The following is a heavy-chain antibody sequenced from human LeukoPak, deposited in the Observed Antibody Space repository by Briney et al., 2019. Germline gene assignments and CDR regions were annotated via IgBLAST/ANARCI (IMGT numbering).Heavy chain of an antibody. CDR1: GGSISSYY. CDR2: IYYSGST. J-gene: IGHJ4*02. V-gene: IGHV4-59*06. CDR3: ARLNTVALGLDY. D-gene: IGHD4-23*01. Sequence: SETLSLTCTVSGGSISSYYWSWIRQPPGKGLEWIEYIYYSGSTYYNPSLKSRVTISVDTSKNQFSLKLSSVTAADTAVYYCARLNTVALGLDYWGQGTLVTVSS.